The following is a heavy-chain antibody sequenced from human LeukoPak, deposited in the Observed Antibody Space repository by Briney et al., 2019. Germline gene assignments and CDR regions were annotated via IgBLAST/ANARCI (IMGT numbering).Heavy chain of an antibody. V-gene: IGHV5-51*01. D-gene: IGHD2-2*01. CDR2: IFAADSDT. J-gene: IGHJ4*02. Sequence: HGESLKISCKGSGYSFTSFWIAWVRQMPGKGLEWMGIIFAADSDTRYSPSFQGQVTISADKSINTAYLQWSSLKASDTAMYYCARSMGTSTSWYSIGPSDYWGQGTLVTVSS. CDR1: GYSFTSFW. CDR3: ARSMGTSTSWYSIGPSDY.